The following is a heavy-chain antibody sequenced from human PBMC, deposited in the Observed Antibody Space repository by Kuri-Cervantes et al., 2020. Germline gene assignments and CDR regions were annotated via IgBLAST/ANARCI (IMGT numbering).Heavy chain of an antibody. D-gene: IGHD1-7*01. J-gene: IGHJ5*02. V-gene: IGHV1-46*01. Sequence: ASVKVSCKAPGYTFTGYYIHWVRQAPGQGLEWMGIINPSGGSTSYAQKFQGRVTMTRDTSTSTVYMELSSLRSEDTAVYYCARDRVRGITGTTEWFDPWGQGTLVTVSS. CDR3: ARDRVRGITGTTEWFDP. CDR2: INPSGGST. CDR1: GYTFTGYY.